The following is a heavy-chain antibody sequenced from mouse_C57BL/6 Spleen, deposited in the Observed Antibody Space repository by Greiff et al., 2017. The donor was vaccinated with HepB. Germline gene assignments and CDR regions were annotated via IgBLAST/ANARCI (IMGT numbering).Heavy chain of an antibody. V-gene: IGHV1-59*01. J-gene: IGHJ2*01. CDR2: IDPSDSYT. D-gene: IGHD1-1*01. CDR1: GYTFTSYW. CDR3: ALITTVVAKEDFDY. Sequence: QVQLQQPGAELVRPGPSVKLSCKASGYTFTSYWMHWVKQRPGQGLEWIGVIDPSDSYTNYNQKFKGKATLTVDTSSSTAYMQLSSLTSEDSAVYYCALITTVVAKEDFDYWGQGTTLTVSS.